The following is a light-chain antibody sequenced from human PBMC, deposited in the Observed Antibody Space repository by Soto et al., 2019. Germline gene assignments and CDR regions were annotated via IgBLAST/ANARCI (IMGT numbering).Light chain of an antibody. V-gene: IGLV2-14*03. J-gene: IGLJ1*01. Sequence: QSALTQPASVSGSPGQSITISCTGTISDVGGYNYVSWYQQHPGKAPKLMIFDVSNRPSGVSNRFSGSKSGYTASLTISGLQAEDEADYYCSSYTSSSTYVFGTGTKLPVL. CDR2: DVS. CDR3: SSYTSSSTYV. CDR1: ISDVGGYNY.